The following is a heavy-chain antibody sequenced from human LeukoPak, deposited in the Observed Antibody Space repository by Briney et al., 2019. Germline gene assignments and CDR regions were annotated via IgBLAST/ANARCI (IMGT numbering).Heavy chain of an antibody. Sequence: GGSLRLSCAASGFTFSTYEMDWVRQAPGKGLEWVSYISSGGGTIYYADSVKGRFTISRDNAKNSLYLQMNSLRAEDTAVYYCAKELTPNSDRSGFDAFEIWGQGTMVTVFS. D-gene: IGHD3-22*01. CDR2: ISSGGGTI. CDR3: AKELTPNSDRSGFDAFEI. J-gene: IGHJ3*02. CDR1: GFTFSTYE. V-gene: IGHV3-48*03.